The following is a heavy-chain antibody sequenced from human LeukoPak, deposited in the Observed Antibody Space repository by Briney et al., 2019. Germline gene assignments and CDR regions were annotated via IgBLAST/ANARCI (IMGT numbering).Heavy chain of an antibody. Sequence: PSETLSLTCAVSGGSISSSNWWSWVRQPPGKGLEWIGEIYHSGSTYYNPSLKSRVTISVDTSKNQFSLKLSSVTAADTAVYYCARDGSSITMIVVVNAFDIWGQGTMVTVSS. D-gene: IGHD3-22*01. CDR1: GGSISSSNW. J-gene: IGHJ3*02. CDR2: IYHSGST. CDR3: ARDGSSITMIVVVNAFDI. V-gene: IGHV4-4*02.